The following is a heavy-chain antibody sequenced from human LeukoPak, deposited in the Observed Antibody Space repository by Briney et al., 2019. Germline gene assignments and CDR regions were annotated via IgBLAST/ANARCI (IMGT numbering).Heavy chain of an antibody. CDR1: GGSISSSSYY. D-gene: IGHD3-10*01. V-gene: IGHV4-39*01. Sequence: SETLSLTCTVSGGSISSSSYYWGWIRQPPGKGLEWIGSIYYSGSTYYNPSLKSRVTISVDTSKNQFSLKLSSVTAADTAVYYRAGGPVSGYWGQGTLVTVSS. CDR2: IYYSGST. CDR3: AGGPVSGY. J-gene: IGHJ4*02.